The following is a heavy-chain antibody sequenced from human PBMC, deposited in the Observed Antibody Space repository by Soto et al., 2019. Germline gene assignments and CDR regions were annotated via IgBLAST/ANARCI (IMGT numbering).Heavy chain of an antibody. CDR3: ARVEYSGYDVFDY. CDR1: VFPFSSYW. J-gene: IGHJ4*02. Sequence: GGSLRLSCAASVFPFSSYWMHWVRQAPGKGLVWVSRINSDGSSTSYADSVKGRFTISRDNAKNTLYLQMNSLRAEDTAVYYCARVEYSGYDVFDYWGQGTLVTVSS. V-gene: IGHV3-74*01. D-gene: IGHD5-12*01. CDR2: INSDGSST.